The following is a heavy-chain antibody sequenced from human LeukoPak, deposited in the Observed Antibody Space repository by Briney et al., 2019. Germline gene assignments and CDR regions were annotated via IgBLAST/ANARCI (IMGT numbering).Heavy chain of an antibody. Sequence: GGSLRLSCAASGFTVSSNYMSWVRQAPGKGLEWVSVIYSGGSTYYADSVKGRFTISRDNSKNTLYLQMNSLRAEDTAVYYCAGETRGQWLVWGAFDIWGQGTMVTVSS. CDR2: IYSGGST. CDR1: GFTVSSNY. J-gene: IGHJ3*02. D-gene: IGHD6-19*01. V-gene: IGHV3-53*01. CDR3: AGETRGQWLVWGAFDI.